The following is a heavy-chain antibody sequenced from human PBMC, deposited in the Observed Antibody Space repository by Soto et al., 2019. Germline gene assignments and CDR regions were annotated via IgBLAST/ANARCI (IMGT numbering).Heavy chain of an antibody. Sequence: PSETLSLTCSVSGLSLSSGGFYWSWIRQTPGKGLEWIGYIYYDGGTTYNSSLKSRVTISTDTSRSQLSLQLTSATPADTAVYYCARVLPGIAAAYDAFDVWGQGTMVTVSS. D-gene: IGHD6-13*01. CDR1: GLSLSSGGFY. J-gene: IGHJ3*01. CDR2: IYYDGGT. V-gene: IGHV4-61*08. CDR3: ARVLPGIAAAYDAFDV.